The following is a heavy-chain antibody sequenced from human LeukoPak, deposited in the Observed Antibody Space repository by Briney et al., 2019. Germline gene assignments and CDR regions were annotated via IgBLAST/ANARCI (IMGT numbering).Heavy chain of an antibody. CDR3: ARVRGVIIAYFDY. Sequence: GGSLRLSCAASGFTFSDYYMSWIRQAPGKGLEWVSAISGSGGSTYYADSVKGRFTISRDNSKNTLYLQMNSLRAEDTAVYYCARVRGVIIAYFDYGGQGTLVTVSS. V-gene: IGHV3-66*01. CDR2: ISGSGGST. D-gene: IGHD3-10*01. CDR1: GFTFSDYY. J-gene: IGHJ4*02.